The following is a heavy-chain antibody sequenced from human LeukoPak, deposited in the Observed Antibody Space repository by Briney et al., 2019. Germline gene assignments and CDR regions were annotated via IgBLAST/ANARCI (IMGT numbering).Heavy chain of an antibody. V-gene: IGHV3-74*01. D-gene: IGHD6-13*01. Sequence: QPGGSLRLSCAASGFTFSSYWMHWVRQAPGKGLVWVSRINSDGSSTSYADSVKGRFTISRDNSKNTLYLQMNSLRAEDTAVYYCAKLVLTYSTQPDWGQGTLVTVSS. CDR3: AKLVLTYSTQPD. J-gene: IGHJ4*02. CDR2: INSDGSST. CDR1: GFTFSSYW.